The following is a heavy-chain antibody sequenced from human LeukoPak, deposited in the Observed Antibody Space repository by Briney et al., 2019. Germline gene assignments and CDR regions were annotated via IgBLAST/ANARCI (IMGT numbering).Heavy chain of an antibody. V-gene: IGHV3-30-3*01. D-gene: IGHD2-2*01. CDR1: GFTFSSYA. J-gene: IGHJ3*02. CDR2: ISYDGSNK. CDR3: ARDLVKYQLLWGAFDI. Sequence: PGGSLRLFCAASGFTFSSYAMHWVRQAPGKGLEWVAVISYDGSNKYYADSVKGRFTISRDNSKNTLYLQMNSLRAEDTAVYYCARDLVKYQLLWGAFDIWGQGTMVTVSS.